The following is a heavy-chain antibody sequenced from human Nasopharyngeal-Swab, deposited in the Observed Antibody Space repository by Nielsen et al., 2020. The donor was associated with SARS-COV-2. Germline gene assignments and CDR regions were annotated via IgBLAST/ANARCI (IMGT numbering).Heavy chain of an antibody. D-gene: IGHD1-1*01. CDR2: ISYDGIKK. V-gene: IGHV3-30*18. Sequence: WIRQPPGKGLEWMAVISYDGIKKYYADSVKGRFALSRDNSKNTLYLQMNSLTTEDTAVYYCAKDHQRIRNYYYYDLDVWGKGTTVTVSS. J-gene: IGHJ6*04. CDR3: AKDHQRIRNYYYYDLDV.